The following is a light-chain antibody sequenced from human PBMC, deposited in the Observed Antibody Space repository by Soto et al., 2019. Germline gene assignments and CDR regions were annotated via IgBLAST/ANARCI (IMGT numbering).Light chain of an antibody. J-gene: IGKJ2*01. CDR2: GIS. V-gene: IGKV3-20*01. Sequence: IVLTQSPGTLSLSPGERATLSCRASQRVRSNYLAWYQQRPGQTPRLLIYGISIRATGIPDRFSGSGSGTDFTLTISRLEPEDFAVYYCLHYGKSRYTFGQGTKLEIK. CDR1: QRVRSNY. CDR3: LHYGKSRYT.